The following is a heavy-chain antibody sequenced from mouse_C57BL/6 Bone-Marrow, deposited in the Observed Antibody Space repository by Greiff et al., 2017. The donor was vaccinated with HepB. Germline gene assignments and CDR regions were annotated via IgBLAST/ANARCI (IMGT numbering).Heavy chain of an antibody. CDR3: ARHNGYDKYFDV. V-gene: IGHV2-6-1*01. CDR2: IWSDGST. J-gene: IGHJ1*03. D-gene: IGHD2-2*01. CDR1: GFSLTSYG. Sequence: VKLMESGPGLVAPSQSLSITCTVSGFSLTSYGVHWVRQPPGKGLEWLVVIWSDGSTTYNSALKSRLSISKDNSKSQVFLKMNSLQTDDTAMYYCARHNGYDKYFDVWGTGTTVTVSS.